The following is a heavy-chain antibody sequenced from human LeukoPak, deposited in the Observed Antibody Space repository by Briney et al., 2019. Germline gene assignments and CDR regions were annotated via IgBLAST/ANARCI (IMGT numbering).Heavy chain of an antibody. Sequence: SETLSLTCTVSGGSISSSSYYWGWIRQPPGKGLEWIGSIYYSGSTYYNPSLKSRVTISVDTSKNQFSLKLSSVTAADTAVYYCASGKYDFWSGYGQDYYYGMDVWGQGTTVTVSS. D-gene: IGHD3-3*01. CDR1: GGSISSSSYY. CDR2: IYYSGST. V-gene: IGHV4-39*01. J-gene: IGHJ6*02. CDR3: ASGKYDFWSGYGQDYYYGMDV.